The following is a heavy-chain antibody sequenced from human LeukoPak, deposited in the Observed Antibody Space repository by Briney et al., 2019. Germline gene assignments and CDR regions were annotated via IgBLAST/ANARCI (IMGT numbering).Heavy chain of an antibody. CDR1: GGSIGSGGYY. V-gene: IGHV4-31*03. CDR2: IYYSGST. J-gene: IGHJ4*02. D-gene: IGHD7-27*01. Sequence: PPETLSLTCTVSGGSIGSGGYYWSWIRQHPGKGLEWIGYIYYSGSTYYNPSLKSRVTISVDTSKNQFSLKLSSVTAADTAVYYCARTELGIYDYWGQGTLVTVSS. CDR3: ARTELGIYDY.